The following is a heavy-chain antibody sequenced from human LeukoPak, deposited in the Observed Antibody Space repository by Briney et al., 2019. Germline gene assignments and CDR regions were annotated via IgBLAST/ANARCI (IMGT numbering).Heavy chain of an antibody. CDR1: GFTFSRNW. J-gene: IGHJ5*02. Sequence: GGSLRLSCAASGFTFSRNWMSWVRQAPGKGLEWVANIKQDGSEKYYVDSVKGRFTISRDNAKNSLYLQMNSLRAEDTAPYYCARVEGRGLRGPRFDPGGQGTLVTVSS. V-gene: IGHV3-7*01. D-gene: IGHD5-24*01. CDR3: ARVEGRGLRGPRFDP. CDR2: IKQDGSEK.